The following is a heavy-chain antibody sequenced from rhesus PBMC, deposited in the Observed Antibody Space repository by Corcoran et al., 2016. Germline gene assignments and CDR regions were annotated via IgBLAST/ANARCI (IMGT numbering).Heavy chain of an antibody. CDR1: GFTFGSYA. CDR3: ARGLVKSAFDF. Sequence: QVQLVQSGAEVKKPGASVKVSCKASGFTFGSYAINWVRQAPGQWLEWMGVIIPLVGITNYADKFQGRVTITAETSTSTAYMELSSLRSEDTAVYYCARGLVKSAFDFWGQGLRVTVSS. CDR2: IIPLVGIT. V-gene: IGHV1-198*02. D-gene: IGHD3-3*01. J-gene: IGHJ3*01.